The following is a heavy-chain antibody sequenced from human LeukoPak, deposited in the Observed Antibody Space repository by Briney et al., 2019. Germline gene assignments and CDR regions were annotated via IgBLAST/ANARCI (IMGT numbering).Heavy chain of an antibody. CDR2: ISGDGGST. Sequence: GGSLRLPCAASGFTFDDYTMHWVRQAPGKGLEWVSLISGDGGSTYYADSVRGRFTISRDNSKNSLYLQMTSLRTEDTALYYCAKDRRTYYYYYMDVWGKGTTVTVSS. D-gene: IGHD1-7*01. CDR3: AKDRRTYYYYYMDV. J-gene: IGHJ6*03. V-gene: IGHV3-43*02. CDR1: GFTFDDYT.